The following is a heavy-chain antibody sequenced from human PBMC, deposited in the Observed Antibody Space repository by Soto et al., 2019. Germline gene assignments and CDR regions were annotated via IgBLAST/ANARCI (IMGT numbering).Heavy chain of an antibody. Sequence: TSETLRLTCTVSGGSISSYYWSWIRQPPGKGLEWIGYIYYSGSTNYNPSLKSRVTISVDTSKYQFSLKLRSVTAAHTAVYYCARDSRISYYDFWGGYPPYYYYYYMGVWGKGTTVTVS. CDR2: IYYSGST. D-gene: IGHD3-3*01. CDR3: ARDSRISYYDFWGGYPPYYYYYYMGV. CDR1: GGSISSYY. V-gene: IGHV4-59*01. J-gene: IGHJ6*03.